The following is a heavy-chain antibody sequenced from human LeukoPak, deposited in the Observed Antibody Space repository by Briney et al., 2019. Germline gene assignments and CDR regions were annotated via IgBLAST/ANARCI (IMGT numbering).Heavy chain of an antibody. Sequence: SETLSLTCAVYGGSFSGYYWSWMRQPPGKGLEWIGEINHSGSTNYNPSLKSRVTISVDTSKNQFSLKLSSVTAADTAVYYCARGQKTYGDYEYYFDYWGQGTLVTVSS. D-gene: IGHD4-17*01. CDR2: INHSGST. J-gene: IGHJ4*02. V-gene: IGHV4-34*01. CDR1: GGSFSGYY. CDR3: ARGQKTYGDYEYYFDY.